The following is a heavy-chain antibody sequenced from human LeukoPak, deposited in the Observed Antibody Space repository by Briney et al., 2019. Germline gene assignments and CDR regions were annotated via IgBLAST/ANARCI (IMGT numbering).Heavy chain of an antibody. Sequence: GGSLRLSCAASGFTFSHYGMHWVRQAPGKGLEWVAFIRYDGSNKYYADSVKGQFTISRDNSKNTLYLQMNSLRAEDTAVYYCAKLTGSKGISAACDSWGQGTLVTVSS. V-gene: IGHV3-30*02. CDR3: AKLTGSKGISAACDS. D-gene: IGHD6-13*01. J-gene: IGHJ4*02. CDR2: IRYDGSNK. CDR1: GFTFSHYG.